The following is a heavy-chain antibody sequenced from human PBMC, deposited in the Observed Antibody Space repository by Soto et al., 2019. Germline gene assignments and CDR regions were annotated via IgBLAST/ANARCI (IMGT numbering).Heavy chain of an antibody. CDR3: ARQTGGVLSNNWFDP. D-gene: IGHD2-15*01. V-gene: IGHV5-51*01. CDR2: IYPGDSDT. CDR1: GYSFTNYW. Sequence: PGESLKISCQGPGYSFTNYWIGWVRQMPGKGLEWMGIIYPGDSDTRYSPSFQGQVTISADKSINTAYLQWSSLKASDTAMYYCARQTGGVLSNNWFDPWGQGTQVTVSS. J-gene: IGHJ5*02.